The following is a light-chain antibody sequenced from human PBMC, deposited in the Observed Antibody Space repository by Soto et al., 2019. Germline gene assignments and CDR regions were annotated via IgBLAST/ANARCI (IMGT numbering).Light chain of an antibody. CDR2: GAS. CDR3: QQYGRSPPEFT. Sequence: EIVLTQSPGTLSLSAGERATLSCRASQTISSHYLAWYQQKPGQAPRLLIFGASYRATGIPARFSGSGSGTDFTLTISRLEPEDFAVYYCQQYGRSPPEFTFGPGTKVDIK. V-gene: IGKV3-20*01. J-gene: IGKJ3*01. CDR1: QTISSHY.